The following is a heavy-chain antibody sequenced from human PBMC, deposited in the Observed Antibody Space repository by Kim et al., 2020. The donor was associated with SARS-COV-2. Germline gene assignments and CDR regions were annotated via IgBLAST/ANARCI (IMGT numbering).Heavy chain of an antibody. D-gene: IGHD4-17*01. CDR1: GGSISSYY. CDR3: ARERGSGLRGWGYYYYGMDV. V-gene: IGHV4-59*01. Sequence: SETLSLTCTVSGGSISSYYWSWIRQPPGKGLEWIGYIYYSGSTNYNPSLKSRVTITVDTSKNQFSLKLSSVTAADTAVYYCARERGSGLRGWGYYYYGMDVWGQGTTVTVSS. CDR2: IYYSGST. J-gene: IGHJ6*02.